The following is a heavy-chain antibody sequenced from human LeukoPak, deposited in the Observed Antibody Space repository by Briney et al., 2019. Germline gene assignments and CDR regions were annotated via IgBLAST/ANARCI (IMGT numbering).Heavy chain of an antibody. Sequence: SETLSLTCTVSGGSISNYYWNWIRQPPGKGLEWIGYIYYTGNTNYNPSLKSRVTISVGTSKNQFSLKLSSVTAADTAVYYCARDRLQLQSWGQGTLVTVSS. J-gene: IGHJ5*02. D-gene: IGHD1-1*01. CDR1: GGSISNYY. CDR3: ARDRLQLQS. V-gene: IGHV4-59*01. CDR2: IYYTGNT.